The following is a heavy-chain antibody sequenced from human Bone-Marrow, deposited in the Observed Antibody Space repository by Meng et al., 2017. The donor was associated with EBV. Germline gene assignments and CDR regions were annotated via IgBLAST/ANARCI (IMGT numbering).Heavy chain of an antibody. Sequence: QVQWQESGPGLVKPSQPLSLTCAVSDDSIHSGGYYWSWIRQPPGKGLEWIGYIYYSSSTYYTPSLKTRLTISLDTSKSQFSLKLYSVTAADTAMYYCARAGRGYGDFEYYFDYWGQGTLVTVSS. J-gene: IGHJ4*02. CDR2: IYYSSST. D-gene: IGHD4-17*01. CDR1: DDSIHSGGYY. CDR3: ARAGRGYGDFEYYFDY. V-gene: IGHV4-30-4*01.